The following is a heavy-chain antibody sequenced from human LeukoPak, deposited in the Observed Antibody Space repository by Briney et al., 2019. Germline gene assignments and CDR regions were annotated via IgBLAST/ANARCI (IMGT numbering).Heavy chain of an antibody. CDR2: IKSKTDGGTT. CDR1: GFTFSNAW. D-gene: IGHD3-22*01. V-gene: IGHV3-15*01. CDR3: TTDHHIKNYYDSKQEQDY. J-gene: IGHJ4*02. Sequence: PGGSLRLSCAASGFTFSNAWMSWVHQAPGKGLEWVGRIKSKTDGGTTDYAAPVKGRFTISRDDSKNTLYLQMNSLKTEDTAVYYCTTDHHIKNYYDSKQEQDYWGQGTLVTVSS.